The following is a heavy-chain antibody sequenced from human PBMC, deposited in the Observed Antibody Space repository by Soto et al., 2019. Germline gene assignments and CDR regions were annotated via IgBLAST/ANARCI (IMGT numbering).Heavy chain of an antibody. CDR2: INPNSGAT. J-gene: IGHJ4*02. CDR3: ARNSHLDN. V-gene: IGHV1-2*04. D-gene: IGHD5-18*01. CDR1: GYTFTGYY. Sequence: ASVTVCCKASGYTFTGYYMHWVRQAPGQGLEWMGWINPNSGATNYAQKFQGWVTMTRDTSISTAYMELSRLTSDDTAFYYCARNSHLDNWGQGTLVTVSS.